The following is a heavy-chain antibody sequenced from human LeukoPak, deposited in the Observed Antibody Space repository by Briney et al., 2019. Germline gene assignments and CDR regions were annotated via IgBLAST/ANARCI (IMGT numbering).Heavy chain of an antibody. D-gene: IGHD1-1*01. J-gene: IGHJ5*02. CDR3: ARDSRPGVERTKIPAFDP. Sequence: SETLSLTCTVSGGSISSYYWSWIRQPPGKGLEWIGYIYYSGSTNYNPSLKSRVTMSVDTSKNQFSLKLSSVTAADTAVYYCARDSRPGVERTKIPAFDPWGQGTLVTVSS. CDR1: GGSISSYY. CDR2: IYYSGST. V-gene: IGHV4-59*01.